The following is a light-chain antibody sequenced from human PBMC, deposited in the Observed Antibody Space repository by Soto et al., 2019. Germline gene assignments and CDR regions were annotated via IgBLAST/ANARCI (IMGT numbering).Light chain of an antibody. J-gene: IGLJ2*01. Sequence: QTVVTQEPSLTVSPGGTVTLTCASSTGAVTSGYYPNWFQQKPGQAPRALIYSTRHKHSWTPARFSGSLLVGKAALTLSGVQPEDEAEYYCLLYYGGSSFGGGTKLTVL. CDR2: STR. CDR1: TGAVTSGYY. CDR3: LLYYGGSS. V-gene: IGLV7-43*01.